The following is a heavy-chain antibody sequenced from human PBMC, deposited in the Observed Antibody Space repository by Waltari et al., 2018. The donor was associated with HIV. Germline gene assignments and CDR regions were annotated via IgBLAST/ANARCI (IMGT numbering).Heavy chain of an antibody. D-gene: IGHD1-26*01. CDR2: SFYGGDT. Sequence: QVHPQESGPGLVKPSEALSLTCSVAGASRINYYWSWVRKSPEKGLEWIGYSFYGGDTNYNPSLKSRATISIDPSASQLSLKINSVTAADSGVYYCARPIRGSGVGAFHVWGQGTTVIVSS. V-gene: IGHV4-59*08. CDR3: ARPIRGSGVGAFHV. J-gene: IGHJ6*02. CDR1: GASRINYY.